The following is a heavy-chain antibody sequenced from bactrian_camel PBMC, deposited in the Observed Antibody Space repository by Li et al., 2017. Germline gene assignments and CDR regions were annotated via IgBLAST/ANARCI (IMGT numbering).Heavy chain of an antibody. J-gene: IGHJ4*01. D-gene: IGHD3*01. CDR2: IDTDGDT. V-gene: IGHV3S55*01. CDR1: GITDGRYC. Sequence: HVQLVESGGDSVQAGGSLRLSCVASGITDGRYCLAYFRQSPGQEREVVARIDTDGDTTYSDSVKGRFTISLDTAKITVFLQMDSLKLEDSAVYYCAACSNPFFGQGTQVTVS.